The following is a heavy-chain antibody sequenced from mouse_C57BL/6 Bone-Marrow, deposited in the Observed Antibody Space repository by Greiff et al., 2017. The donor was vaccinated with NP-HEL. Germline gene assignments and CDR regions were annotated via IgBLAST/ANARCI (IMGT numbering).Heavy chain of an antibody. J-gene: IGHJ3*01. V-gene: IGHV1-39*01. CDR1: GYSFTDYN. CDR2: INPNYGTT. Sequence: LVESGPELVKPGASVKISCKASGYSFTDYNMNWVKQSNGKSLEWIGVINPNYGTTSYNQKFKGKATLTVDQSSSTAYMQLNSLTSEDSAVYYCARTLLLRKVEGGYWGQGTLVTVSA. CDR3: ARTLLLRKVEGGY. D-gene: IGHD1-1*01.